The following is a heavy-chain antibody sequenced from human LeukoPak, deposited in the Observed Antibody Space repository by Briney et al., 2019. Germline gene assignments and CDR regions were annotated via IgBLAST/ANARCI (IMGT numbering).Heavy chain of an antibody. V-gene: IGHV3-30*02. CDR3: AIGDRLVVVTPFDY. CDR2: IWYDGSNK. J-gene: IGHJ4*02. D-gene: IGHD3-22*01. Sequence: GGSLRLSCAASGFTFSSYGMHWVRQAPGKGLEWVAFIWYDGSNKYYADSVKGRFTISRDNSKNTLYLQMNSLRAEDTAVYYCAIGDRLVVVTPFDYWGQGTLVSVSS. CDR1: GFTFSSYG.